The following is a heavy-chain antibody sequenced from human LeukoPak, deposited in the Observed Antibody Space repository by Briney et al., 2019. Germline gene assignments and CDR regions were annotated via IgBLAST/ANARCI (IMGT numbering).Heavy chain of an antibody. J-gene: IGHJ4*02. V-gene: IGHV3-30*03. CDR3: ARPYSSGWSYFDH. D-gene: IGHD6-19*01. CDR1: GFTFSRYG. Sequence: PGGSLRLSCAASGFTFSRYGMHWVRQAPGKGLEWVAVISYDGYDKYYADSVKGRFTISRDNSKNKLYLQMNSLKPEDTAVYFCARPYSSGWSYFDHWGQGTLVTVSS. CDR2: ISYDGYDK.